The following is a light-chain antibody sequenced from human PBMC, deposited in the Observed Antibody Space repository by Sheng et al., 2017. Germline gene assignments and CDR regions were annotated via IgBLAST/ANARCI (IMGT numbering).Light chain of an antibody. CDR3: QQYSSPPWGA. J-gene: IGKJ1*01. CDR2: KAS. CDR1: QSISSW. V-gene: IGKV1-5*03. Sequence: DIQMTQSPSTLSASVGDRVTITCRASQSISSWLAWYQQKPGKAPNLLIYKASSLQSGVPSRLSGSGSGTEFTLTISSLQPDDFATYYCQQYSSPPWGAFGQGTKVEIK.